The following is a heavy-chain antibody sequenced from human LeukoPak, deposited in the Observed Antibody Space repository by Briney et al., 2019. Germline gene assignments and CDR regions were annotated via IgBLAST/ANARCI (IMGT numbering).Heavy chain of an antibody. V-gene: IGHV4-4*07. J-gene: IGHJ6*03. CDR2: IYTSGST. CDR3: ARERFPTTYYCYMDV. CDR1: GGSISSYF. Sequence: SETLSLTCSVSGGSISSYFWSWIRQPAGKGLEWIGRIYTSGSTNYNPSPKSRVTMSVDTSKNQFSLKLSSVTAADTAVYYCARERFPTTYYCYMDVWGKGTTVTVSS. D-gene: IGHD1-7*01.